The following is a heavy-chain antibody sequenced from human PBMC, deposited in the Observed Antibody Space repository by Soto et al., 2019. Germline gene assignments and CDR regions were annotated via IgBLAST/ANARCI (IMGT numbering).Heavy chain of an antibody. CDR3: ARGPYSSGFYYYYGMDV. CDR2: INSDGSST. D-gene: IGHD6-19*01. V-gene: IGHV3-74*01. CDR1: GFTFSSYW. J-gene: IGHJ6*02. Sequence: GGSLRLSCAASGFTFSSYWMHWVRQAPGKGLVWVSRINSDGSSTSYADSVKGRFTISRDNAKNTLYLQMNSLRAEDTAVYYCARGPYSSGFYYYYGMDVWGQGTTVTVSS.